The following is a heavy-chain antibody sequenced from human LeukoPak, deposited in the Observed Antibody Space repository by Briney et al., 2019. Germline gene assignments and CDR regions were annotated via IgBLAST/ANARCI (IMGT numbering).Heavy chain of an antibody. CDR3: ARAHSGYATYYFDY. CDR2: IYYSGST. Sequence: PSETLSLTCTVSGGSISSYYWSWIRQPPGKGLEWIGYIYYSGSTNYNPSLKSRVTISVDTSKNQFSLKLSSVTAADTAVCYCARAHSGYATYYFDYWGQGTLVTVSS. D-gene: IGHD5-12*01. CDR1: GGSISSYY. V-gene: IGHV4-59*08. J-gene: IGHJ4*02.